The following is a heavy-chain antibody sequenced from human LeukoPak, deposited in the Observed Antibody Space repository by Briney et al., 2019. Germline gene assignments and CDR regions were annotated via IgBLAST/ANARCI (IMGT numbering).Heavy chain of an antibody. CDR2: MSYDGSNK. J-gene: IGHJ6*02. Sequence: GGSLRLSCAASGFTFSSYAMHWVRQAPGKGREWVAVMSYDGSNKYYADSVKGRFTISRDTSKNTLYLQMNSLRAEETAVYYCARPAGGGSYYYYGMDVWGQGTTVTVSS. D-gene: IGHD2-15*01. CDR3: ARPAGGGSYYYYGMDV. CDR1: GFTFSSYA. V-gene: IGHV3-30-3*01.